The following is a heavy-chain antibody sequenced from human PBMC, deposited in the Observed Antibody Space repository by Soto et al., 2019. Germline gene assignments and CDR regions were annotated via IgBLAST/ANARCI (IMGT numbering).Heavy chain of an antibody. J-gene: IGHJ4*02. CDR1: GGSFSGYY. Sequence: LSLTCAVYGGSFSGYYWSWIRQPPGKGLEWIGEINHSGSTNYNPSLKSRVTISVDTSKNQFSLKLSSVTAADTAVYYCARGASTTIDYWGQGTLVTVSS. CDR3: ARGASTTIDY. CDR2: INHSGST. V-gene: IGHV4-34*01.